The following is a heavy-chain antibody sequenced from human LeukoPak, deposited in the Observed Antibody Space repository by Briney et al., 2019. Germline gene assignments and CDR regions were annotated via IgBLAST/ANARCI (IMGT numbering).Heavy chain of an antibody. CDR2: ISGSGGST. D-gene: IGHD3-22*01. J-gene: IGHJ4*02. CDR1: GITFSSYA. V-gene: IGHV3-23*01. Sequence: GGSLRLSCAASGITFSSYAMIWVRQAPGKGLEWVSAISGSGGSTNYADSVKGRFTISRDNSKNTLYLQMNSLRAEDTAVYYCAKDHYYDSSGYTFFDYWGQGTLVTVSS. CDR3: AKDHYYDSSGYTFFDY.